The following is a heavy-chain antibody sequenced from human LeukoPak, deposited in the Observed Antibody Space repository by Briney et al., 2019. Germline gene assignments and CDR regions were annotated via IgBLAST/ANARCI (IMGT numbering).Heavy chain of an antibody. CDR3: ARVVCSGGSCYGYTRFYYYYGMDV. CDR1: GASISNHY. J-gene: IGHJ6*02. CDR2: VYDSGST. D-gene: IGHD2-15*01. Sequence: SETLSLTCTVSGASISNHYWNWVRQSPGKGLEWIGYVYDSGSTNYNPSLKSRVTISVDTSKNQFSLKLSSVTAADTAVYYCARVVCSGGSCYGYTRFYYYYGMDVWGQGTTVTVSS. V-gene: IGHV4-59*11.